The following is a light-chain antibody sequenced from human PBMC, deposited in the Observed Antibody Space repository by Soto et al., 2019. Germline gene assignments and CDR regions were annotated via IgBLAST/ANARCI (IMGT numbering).Light chain of an antibody. J-gene: IGKJ2*01. CDR1: QSVSSY. CDR3: QQRSNWST. V-gene: IGKV3-11*01. Sequence: EIVLTQSPATLSLSPGERATLSCRASQSVSSYLAWYQQKPGQAPRLLIYDASSRATGIPARFSGSGSGTDFTLTISSLEPEDFAFYYCQQRSNWSTFGQGTKLEIK. CDR2: DAS.